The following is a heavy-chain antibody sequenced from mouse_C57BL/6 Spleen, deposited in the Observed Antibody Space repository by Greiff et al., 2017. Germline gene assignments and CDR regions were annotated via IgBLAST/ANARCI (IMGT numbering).Heavy chain of an antibody. V-gene: IGHV5-17*01. CDR3: ARDDYYGSSDWYFDV. CDR1: GFTFSDYG. CDR2: ISSGSSTI. D-gene: IGHD1-1*01. J-gene: IGHJ1*03. Sequence: EVQRVESGGGLVKPGGSLKLSCAASGFTFSDYGMHWVRQAPEKGLEWVAYISSGSSTIYYADTVKGRFTISRDNAKNTLFLQMTSLRSEDTAMYYCARDDYYGSSDWYFDVWGTGTTVTVSS.